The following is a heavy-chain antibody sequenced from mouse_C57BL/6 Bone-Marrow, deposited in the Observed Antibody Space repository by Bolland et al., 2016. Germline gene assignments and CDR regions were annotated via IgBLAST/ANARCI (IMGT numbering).Heavy chain of an antibody. CDR3: ARRGRGGSSPYFDY. V-gene: IGHV1-26*01. CDR2: GGT. J-gene: IGHJ2*01. D-gene: IGHD1-1*01. Sequence: GGTSYNQKFKGKATLTVDKSSSTAYMELRSLTSEDSVVYYCARRGRGGSSPYFDYWGQGTT.